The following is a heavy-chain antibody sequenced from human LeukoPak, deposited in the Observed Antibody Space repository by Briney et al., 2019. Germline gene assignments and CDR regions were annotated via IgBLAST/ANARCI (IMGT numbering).Heavy chain of an antibody. CDR1: EYSFTRYY. J-gene: IGHJ5*02. D-gene: IGHD4-23*01. V-gene: IGHV1-46*01. CDR3: AKDLRWDHPGLDP. Sequence: ASVKVSCKESEYSFTRYYIHWVRQAPGQGLESMGIINPGGGSTSYAQKFQDRVTMTRDTSTSTVYMELNSLRSEDTAVYYCAKDLRWDHPGLDPWGQGTLVIVSS. CDR2: INPGGGST.